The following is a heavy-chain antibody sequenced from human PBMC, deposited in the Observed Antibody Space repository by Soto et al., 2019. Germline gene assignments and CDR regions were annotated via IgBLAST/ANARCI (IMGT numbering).Heavy chain of an antibody. CDR1: GYNFTSYG. V-gene: IGHV1-18*04. CDR3: ARSDHEVPYSGMDV. J-gene: IGHJ6*02. D-gene: IGHD1-1*01. Sequence: QVQLVQSGTEVKKPGASVKVSCKASGYNFTSYGISWVRKAPGQGLEWMGWISAYNGNTKYAQKLQGRVTMTTDTSTSTAYMELRSLRSDDTAVYYCARSDHEVPYSGMDVWGQGTTVTVSS. CDR2: ISAYNGNT.